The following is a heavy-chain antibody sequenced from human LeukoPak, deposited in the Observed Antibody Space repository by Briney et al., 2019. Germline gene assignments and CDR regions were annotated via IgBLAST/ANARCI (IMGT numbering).Heavy chain of an antibody. V-gene: IGHV4-59*11. CDR3: ARDLVTVTKGFDI. Sequence: SETLSLTCAVSDDSFSSHYWTWIRQPPGKGLEWIGYISYIGSTNYNPSLKSRVTISIDTSKNQFSLKLTSVTAADTAAYYCARDLVTVTKGFDIWGQGTMVSVSS. J-gene: IGHJ3*02. CDR1: DDSFSSHY. D-gene: IGHD4-17*01. CDR2: ISYIGST.